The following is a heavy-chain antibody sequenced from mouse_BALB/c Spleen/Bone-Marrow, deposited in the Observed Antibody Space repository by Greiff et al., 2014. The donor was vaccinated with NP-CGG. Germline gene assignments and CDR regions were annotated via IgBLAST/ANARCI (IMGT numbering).Heavy chain of an antibody. CDR1: GLTFSDYY. V-gene: IGHV5-4*02. CDR3: ARSGERYGAMDY. D-gene: IGHD2-10*02. Sequence: EVHLVESGGGLVKPGGSLKLSCAASGLTFSDYYMYWVRQTPEKRLEWVATISDGGGYTYYPDSVWGRFTISRDNAKNNLYLQMSSLKSEDTAMYYCARSGERYGAMDYWGQGTSVTVFS. J-gene: IGHJ4*01. CDR2: ISDGGGYT.